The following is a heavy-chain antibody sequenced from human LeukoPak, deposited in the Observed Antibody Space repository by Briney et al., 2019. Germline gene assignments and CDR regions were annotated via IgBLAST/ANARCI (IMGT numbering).Heavy chain of an antibody. CDR3: VKRSGYNYDY. J-gene: IGHJ4*02. D-gene: IGHD5-18*01. Sequence: PGGSLRLSCAASGFTFSGFGLHWVRQAPWKGLEYVSAISSNGVARYYADSVRGRFTISRDNSKNTLYLQMSSLRVEDTAVYYCVKRSGYNYDYWGQGTLVTVSS. V-gene: IGHV3-64D*06. CDR1: GFTFSGFG. CDR2: ISSNGVAR.